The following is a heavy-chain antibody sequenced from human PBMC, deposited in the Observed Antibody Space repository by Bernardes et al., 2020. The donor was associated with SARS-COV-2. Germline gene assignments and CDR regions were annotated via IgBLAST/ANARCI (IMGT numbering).Heavy chain of an antibody. CDR2: IIPTVGTG. V-gene: IGHV1-69*13. Sequence: SVKVSCKTSGYTFTTYAISWVRQAPGHGLEWMGGIIPTVGTGEYAQKYQGRVTITADELTNTAFMDLNSLTVEDTAVYYCAKGPRTQASSRDYYSMDVWGQGTTVTVSS. D-gene: IGHD2-2*01. CDR3: AKGPRTQASSRDYYSMDV. J-gene: IGHJ6*02. CDR1: GYTFTTYA.